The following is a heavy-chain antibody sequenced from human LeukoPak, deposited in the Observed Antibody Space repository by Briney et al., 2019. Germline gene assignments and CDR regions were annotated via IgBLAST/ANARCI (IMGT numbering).Heavy chain of an antibody. V-gene: IGHV1-69*04. CDR1: GGTFSSYA. CDR2: IIPILGIA. Sequence: GASVKVSCKASGGTFSSYAISWVRQAPGQGLEWMARIIPILGIANYAQRFQGRVTITADKSTSTAYMELSSLRSEDTAVYYCARDHVVVDWGQGTLVTVSS. J-gene: IGHJ4*02. CDR3: ARDHVVVD. D-gene: IGHD2-15*01.